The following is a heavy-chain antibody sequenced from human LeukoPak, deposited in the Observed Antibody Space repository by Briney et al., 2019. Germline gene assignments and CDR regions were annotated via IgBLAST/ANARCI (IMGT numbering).Heavy chain of an antibody. CDR3: ARGGKATVVTM. V-gene: IGHV4-4*07. Sequence: PSETLSLTCTVSGGSINSYYWSWIRQPTGKGLEWIGRIYSSGSTNYNPSLKSRVSMSVDTSKNQFSLKLTSVTAADTAVYYCARGGKATVVTMWGQGILVTVSS. CDR1: GGSINSYY. CDR2: IYSSGST. D-gene: IGHD4-23*01. J-gene: IGHJ4*02.